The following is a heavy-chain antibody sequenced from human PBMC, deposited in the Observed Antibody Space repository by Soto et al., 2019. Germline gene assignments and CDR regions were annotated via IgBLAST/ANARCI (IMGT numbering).Heavy chain of an antibody. CDR1: GGSINNGDYS. V-gene: IGHV4-31*03. D-gene: IGHD3-22*01. J-gene: IGHJ4*02. CDR2: IYYSGTT. Sequence: SETLSLTCTFSGGSINNGDYSWSWFRQHPGKGLEWIGYIYYSGTTYYNPSLKSRVTMSVDPSKNQFSLKLSSVTAADTAVYYCAGAYDIMAGYFDYWSQGTLVTVSS. CDR3: AGAYDIMAGYFDY.